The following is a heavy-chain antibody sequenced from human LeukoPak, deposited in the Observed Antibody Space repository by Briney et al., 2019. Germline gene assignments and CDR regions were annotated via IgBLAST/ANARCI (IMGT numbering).Heavy chain of an antibody. V-gene: IGHV1-8*01. CDR1: GYTFTSYD. J-gene: IGHJ4*02. CDR2: MNPNSGNT. D-gene: IGHD5-12*01. CDR3: ARAENSGYDWGY. Sequence: ALVKVSCKASGYTFTSYDINWVRQATGQGLEWMGWMNPNSGNTGYAQKFQGRVTMTRNTSISTAYMELSSLRSEDTAVYYCARAENSGYDWGYWGQGTLVTVSS.